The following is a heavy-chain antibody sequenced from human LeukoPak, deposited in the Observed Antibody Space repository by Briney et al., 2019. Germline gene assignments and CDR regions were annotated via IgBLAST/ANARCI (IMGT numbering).Heavy chain of an antibody. D-gene: IGHD3-9*01. Sequence: GGSLRLSCAASGFTFSSYAMSWVRQAPGKGLEWVSAISGSGGSTYYADSVKGRFTISRDNSKNTLYLQMNSLRAEDTAVYYCAKIERDYDILTGYYEVSLDYWGQGTLVTVSS. V-gene: IGHV3-23*01. CDR2: ISGSGGST. CDR3: AKIERDYDILTGYYEVSLDY. J-gene: IGHJ4*02. CDR1: GFTFSSYA.